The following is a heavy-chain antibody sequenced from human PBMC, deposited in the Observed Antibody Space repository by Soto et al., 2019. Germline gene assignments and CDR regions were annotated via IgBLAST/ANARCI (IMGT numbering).Heavy chain of an antibody. D-gene: IGHD2-2*01. Sequence: SQTLSLTGAISGDSVSSNSAAWNWIRQSPSRGLEWLGRTYYRSKWYNDYAVSVKSRITTNPDTSKNQFSLQLNSVTPEDTAVYYCARDGVWSGYCSSTSCYRRGHDAFHIWGQGTMVSVSS. CDR1: GDSVSSNSAA. CDR3: ARDGVWSGYCSSTSCYRRGHDAFHI. J-gene: IGHJ3*02. V-gene: IGHV6-1*01. CDR2: TYYRSKWYN.